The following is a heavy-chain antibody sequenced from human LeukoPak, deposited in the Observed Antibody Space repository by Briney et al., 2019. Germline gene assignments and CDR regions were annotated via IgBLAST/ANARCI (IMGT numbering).Heavy chain of an antibody. V-gene: IGHV4-31*03. CDR2: IYYSGST. J-gene: IGHJ3*02. CDR1: GGSISSGGYY. Sequence: PSQTLSLTCTVSGGSISSGGYYWSWIRQHPGKGLEWIGYIYYSGSTYYNPSLKSRVTISVDTSKNQFSLKLSSVTAADTAVYYCAREEVCGGDCPYAHDAFDIWGQGTMVTVSS. CDR3: AREEVCGGDCPYAHDAFDI. D-gene: IGHD2-21*02.